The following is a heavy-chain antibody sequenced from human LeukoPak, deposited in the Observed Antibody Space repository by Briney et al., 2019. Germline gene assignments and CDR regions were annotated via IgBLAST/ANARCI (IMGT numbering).Heavy chain of an antibody. CDR3: ARDTRRGFDI. J-gene: IGHJ3*02. CDR2: IKQDETEK. Sequence: QSGRSLRLSCAASGFTFSSYWMNWVRQAPGKGLEWVANIKQDETEKNYVDSVKGRFTISRDNAKNSLYLQMNSLRAEDTAVYYCARDTRRGFDIWGQGTMVTVSS. V-gene: IGHV3-7*03. CDR1: GFTFSSYW. D-gene: IGHD1-1*01.